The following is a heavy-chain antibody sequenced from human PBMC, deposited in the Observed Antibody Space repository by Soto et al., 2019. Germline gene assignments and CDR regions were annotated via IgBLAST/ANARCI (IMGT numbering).Heavy chain of an antibody. CDR1: GFTFRDYY. Sequence: AGGSLRLSCAASGFTFRDYYMSWIRQAPGKGLEWISYISISGSSIYYADSVKGRVTISRDNFGDTAYLQMNGLRPEDTAVYYCASGEGRNGHDTRFDYWGQGTLVTVSS. CDR2: ISISGSSI. V-gene: IGHV3-11*04. CDR3: ASGEGRNGHDTRFDY. J-gene: IGHJ4*02. D-gene: IGHD5-12*01.